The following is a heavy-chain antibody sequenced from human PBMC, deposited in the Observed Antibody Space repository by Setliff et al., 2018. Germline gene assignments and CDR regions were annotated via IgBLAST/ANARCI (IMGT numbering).Heavy chain of an antibody. CDR3: AGSTYGISWFAFDI. J-gene: IGHJ3*02. CDR1: GFTFNTYA. Sequence: PGGSLRLSCAASGFTFNTYAMSWVRQPPGKGLEWVSSISDTALGIYYADSVRGRFTISRDNSKKTLYLQMNSLRAEDTAVYYCAGSTYGISWFAFDIWGQGTMVTVSS. D-gene: IGHD6-13*01. CDR2: ISDTALGI. V-gene: IGHV3-23*01.